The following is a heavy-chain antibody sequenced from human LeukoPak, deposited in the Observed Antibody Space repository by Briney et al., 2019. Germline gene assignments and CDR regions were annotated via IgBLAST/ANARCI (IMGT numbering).Heavy chain of an antibody. D-gene: IGHD3-10*01. CDR1: SGSLTGYY. Sequence: SETLSLTCTVSSGSLTGYYWSWIRKPQGKGLEWIAYVYATGTTNYNHSLKTRPTISMDTSKNQFSLKLSSVTAADTAVYYCARGPASVRGVHFDYWGQGTLVTVSS. V-gene: IGHV4-59*12. J-gene: IGHJ4*02. CDR3: ARGPASVRGVHFDY. CDR2: VYATGTT.